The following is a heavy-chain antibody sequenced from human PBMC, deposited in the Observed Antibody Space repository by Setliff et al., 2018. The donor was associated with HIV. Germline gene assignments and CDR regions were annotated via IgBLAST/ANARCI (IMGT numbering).Heavy chain of an antibody. Sequence: GGSLRLSCAASGLTFSDYYMSWIRQAPGKGLKWVSYISSSSSYTNYADSVKGRFTISRDNAKNTLYLQMSSLRAEDTAVYYCARDLSYDYDRSSDTFDYWGQGTLVTVSS. V-gene: IGHV3-11*06. CDR3: ARDLSYDYDRSSDTFDY. CDR1: GLTFSDYY. D-gene: IGHD3-22*01. CDR2: ISSSSSYT. J-gene: IGHJ4*02.